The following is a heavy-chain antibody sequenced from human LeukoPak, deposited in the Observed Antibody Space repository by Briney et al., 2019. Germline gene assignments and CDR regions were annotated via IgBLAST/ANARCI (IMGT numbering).Heavy chain of an antibody. J-gene: IGHJ4*02. CDR2: INSDGSST. CDR3: AKEGVAAGSYFDY. CDR1: GFTFSSYW. Sequence: GGSLRLSCAASGFTFSSYWMHWVRQAPGKGLVWVSRINSDGSSTSYADSVKGRFTISRDNAKNSLYLQMNSLRAEDTALYYCAKEGVAAGSYFDYWGQGTLVTVSS. D-gene: IGHD6-13*01. V-gene: IGHV3-74*01.